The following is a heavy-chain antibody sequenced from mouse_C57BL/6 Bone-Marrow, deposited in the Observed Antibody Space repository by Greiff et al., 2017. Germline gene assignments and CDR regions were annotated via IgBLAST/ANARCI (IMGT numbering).Heavy chain of an antibody. V-gene: IGHV1-81*01. D-gene: IGHD1-1*01. J-gene: IGHJ3*01. Sequence: QVQLQQSGAELARPGASVKLSCKASGYTFTSYGISWVKQRTGQGLEWIGEIYPRSGNTYYNEKFKGKATLTADKSSSTAYMELRSLTSEDSAVYFCGRKGDYYYGSSYAYWGQGTLVTVSA. CDR1: GYTFTSYG. CDR3: GRKGDYYYGSSYAY. CDR2: IYPRSGNT.